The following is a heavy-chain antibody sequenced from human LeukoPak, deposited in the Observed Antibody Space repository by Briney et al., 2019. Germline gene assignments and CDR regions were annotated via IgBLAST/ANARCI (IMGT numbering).Heavy chain of an antibody. J-gene: IGHJ4*02. V-gene: IGHV3-21*01. CDR2: ISSSSSYI. CDR1: GFTVSSYS. D-gene: IGHD3-22*01. CDR3: ARDEILDYYDSSGLCFDY. Sequence: PGGSLRLSCAASGFTVSSYSMNWVRQAPGKGLEWVSSISSSSSYIYYADSVKGRFTISRDNAKNSLYLQMNSLRAEDTAVYYCARDEILDYYDSSGLCFDYWGQGTLVTVSS.